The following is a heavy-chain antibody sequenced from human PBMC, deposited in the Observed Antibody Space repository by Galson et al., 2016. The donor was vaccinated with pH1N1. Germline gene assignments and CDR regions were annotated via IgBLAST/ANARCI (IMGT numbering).Heavy chain of an antibody. CDR3: ARSEYYYDSSGYRHDTFDI. Sequence: CAISGDSVSSNSAAWNWIRQSPSRGLEWLGRTCYRSKWYNDYGVSVKSRITINPDTSKNQFSLQLNSVTPEETAVYYCARSEYYYDSSGYRHDTFDIWGQGTKVTVSS. D-gene: IGHD3-22*01. V-gene: IGHV6-1*01. CDR1: GDSVSSNSAA. J-gene: IGHJ3*02. CDR2: TCYRSKWYN.